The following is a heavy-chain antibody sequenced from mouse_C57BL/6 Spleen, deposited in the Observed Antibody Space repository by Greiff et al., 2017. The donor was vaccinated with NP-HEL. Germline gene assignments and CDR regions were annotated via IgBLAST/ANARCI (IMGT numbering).Heavy chain of an antibody. CDR2: ISYDGSN. V-gene: IGHV3-6*01. J-gene: IGHJ1*03. Sequence: EVKLVESGPGLVKPSQSLSLTCSVTGYSITSGYYWNWIRQFPGNKLEWMGYISYDGSNNYNPSLKNRISITRDTSKNQFFLKLNSVTTEDTATYYCAMYLDVWGTGTTVTVSS. CDR3: AMYLDV. CDR1: GYSITSGYY.